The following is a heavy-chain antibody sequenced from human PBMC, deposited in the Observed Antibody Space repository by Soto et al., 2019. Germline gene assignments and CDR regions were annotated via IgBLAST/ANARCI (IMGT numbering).Heavy chain of an antibody. CDR3: ARPGYCSSTSCQLDY. Sequence: NPGESLKISCTGSGYSCTSYWIGWVRQMPGKGLEWMGIIYPGDSDTRYSPSFQGQVTISADKSISTAYLQWSSLKASDTAMYYCARPGYCSSTSCQLDYWGQGTLVAVSS. CDR1: GYSCTSYW. CDR2: IYPGDSDT. V-gene: IGHV5-51*03. J-gene: IGHJ4*02. D-gene: IGHD2-2*01.